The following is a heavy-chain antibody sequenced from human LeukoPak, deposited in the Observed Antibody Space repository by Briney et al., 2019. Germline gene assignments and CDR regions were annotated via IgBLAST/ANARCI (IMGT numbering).Heavy chain of an antibody. J-gene: IGHJ4*02. Sequence: GGSLRLSCAASGFTVSSNYMSWVRQAPGKGLEWVSVIYSGGSTYYADSVKGRFTISRHNSKNTLYLQMNSLRAEDTAVHYCARYYYDSSGTKGGRAYYFDYWGQGTLVTVSS. CDR2: IYSGGST. V-gene: IGHV3-53*04. CDR1: GFTVSSNY. D-gene: IGHD3-22*01. CDR3: ARYYYDSSGTKGGRAYYFDY.